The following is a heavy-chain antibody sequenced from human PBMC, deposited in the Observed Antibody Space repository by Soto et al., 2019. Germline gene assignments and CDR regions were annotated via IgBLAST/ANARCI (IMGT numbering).Heavy chain of an antibody. V-gene: IGHV4-39*01. CDR2: IYYSGST. D-gene: IGHD3-10*01. CDR1: GGSISSSSYY. CDR3: ARQGAPGVPYYFDY. Sequence: QLQLQESGPGLVKPSETLSLTCTVSGGSISSSSYYWGWIRQPPGKGLEWIGSIYYSGSTYYNPSLKSRVTISVDTSKNQFSLKLSSVTAADTAVYYCARQGAPGVPYYFDYWGQGTLVTVSS. J-gene: IGHJ4*02.